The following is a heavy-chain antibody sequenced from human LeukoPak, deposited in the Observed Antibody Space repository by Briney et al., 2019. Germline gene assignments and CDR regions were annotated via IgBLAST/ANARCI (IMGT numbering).Heavy chain of an antibody. CDR1: GFTFSSYW. CDR2: INSDGSST. V-gene: IGHV3-74*01. Sequence: GGSLRLSCAASGFTFSSYWMHWVRQAPGKGLVWVSRINSDGSSTSYADSVKGRFTISRDNAKNTLYLQMNSLRAEDTAVYYCGRVQTYYYDSSGYYYDYWGQGTLVTVSS. CDR3: GRVQTYYYDSSGYYYDY. J-gene: IGHJ4*02. D-gene: IGHD3-22*01.